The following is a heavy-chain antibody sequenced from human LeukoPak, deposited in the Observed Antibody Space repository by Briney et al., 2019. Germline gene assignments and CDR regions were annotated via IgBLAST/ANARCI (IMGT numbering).Heavy chain of an antibody. CDR2: ISKSGNNT. J-gene: IGHJ4*02. Sequence: PGGSLRLSCAASGFTFSSYAMTWVRQAPGKGLEWVSGISKSGNNTYYADSVAGRLTISRDNSTITLYLQMNSLRGDDTAVYYCAAAVTTGRAEHYWGQGTLVTVSS. CDR1: GFTFSSYA. CDR3: AAAVTTGRAEHY. V-gene: IGHV3-23*05. D-gene: IGHD4-17*01.